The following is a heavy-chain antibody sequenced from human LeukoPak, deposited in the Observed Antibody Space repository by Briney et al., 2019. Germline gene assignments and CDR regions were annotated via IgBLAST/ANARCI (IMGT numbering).Heavy chain of an antibody. Sequence: GGSLRLSCAASGFTFSSYAMSWVHQAPGKGLEWVSAISGSGGSTYYADSVKGRFTISRDNSKNTLYLQMNSLRAEDTAVYYCARDNTAMAKGPLYFDYWGQGTLVTVSS. D-gene: IGHD5-18*01. CDR1: GFTFSSYA. V-gene: IGHV3-23*01. CDR2: ISGSGGST. J-gene: IGHJ4*02. CDR3: ARDNTAMAKGPLYFDY.